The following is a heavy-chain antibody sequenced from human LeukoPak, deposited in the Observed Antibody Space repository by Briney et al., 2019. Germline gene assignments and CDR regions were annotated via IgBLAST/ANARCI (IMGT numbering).Heavy chain of an antibody. CDR2: INPNSGGT. Sequence: ASVKVSCKASGYTFTGHYMHWVRQAPGQGLEWMGWINPNSGGTNYAQKFQGRVTMPRDTSISTAYMELSRLRSDDTAVYYCARDGKDYYDSSGYLLDWGQGTLVTVSS. J-gene: IGHJ4*02. D-gene: IGHD3-22*01. V-gene: IGHV1-2*02. CDR3: ARDGKDYYDSSGYLLD. CDR1: GYTFTGHY.